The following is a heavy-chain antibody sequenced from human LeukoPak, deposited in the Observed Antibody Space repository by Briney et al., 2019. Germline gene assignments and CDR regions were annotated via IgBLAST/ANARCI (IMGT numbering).Heavy chain of an antibody. V-gene: IGHV4-61*09. Sequence: SETLSLTCTVSGGSISSGSYYWSWIRQPAGKELEWIGHIYTTGRTSYNPSLKSRVTISVDTSKNQFSLKLSSVTAADTAVYYCARHNNPLYYYGSGSYGDWGQGTLVTVSS. CDR2: IYTTGRT. CDR3: ARHNNPLYYYGSGSYGD. J-gene: IGHJ4*02. CDR1: GGSISSGSYY. D-gene: IGHD3-10*01.